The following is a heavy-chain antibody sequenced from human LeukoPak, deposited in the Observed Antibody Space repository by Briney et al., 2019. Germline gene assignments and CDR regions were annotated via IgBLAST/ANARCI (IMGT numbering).Heavy chain of an antibody. CDR1: GGSISSYY. J-gene: IGHJ3*02. Sequence: PSETLSLTCTVSGGSISSYYWSWIRQPAGKGLEWIGRIYTSGSTNYNPSLKSRVTMSVDTSKNQFSLKLSSVTAADTAVYYCARGPYSRSWYPLRGAFDIWGQGTMVTVSS. D-gene: IGHD6-13*01. CDR3: ARGPYSRSWYPLRGAFDI. V-gene: IGHV4-4*07. CDR2: IYTSGST.